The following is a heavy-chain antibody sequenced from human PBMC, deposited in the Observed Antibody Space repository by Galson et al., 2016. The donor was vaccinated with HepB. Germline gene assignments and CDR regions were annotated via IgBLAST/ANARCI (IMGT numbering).Heavy chain of an antibody. D-gene: IGHD2-2*01. CDR3: STQTPYCSTTSCYRF. CDR2: IDPSDSYI. V-gene: IGHV5-10-1*01. J-gene: IGHJ1*01. Sequence: QSGAEVKKPGESLTISCKGSGYSFTSYWISWVRHMPGKGLEWMGRIDPSDSYINYSPSFQGHITFSADKSSSTAYLQWTSLKASDTAMYYCSTQTPYCSTTSCYRFWGQGTPVTVSS. CDR1: GYSFTSYW.